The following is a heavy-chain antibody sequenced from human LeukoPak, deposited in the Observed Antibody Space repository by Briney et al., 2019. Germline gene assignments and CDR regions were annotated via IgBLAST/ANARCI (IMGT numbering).Heavy chain of an antibody. J-gene: IGHJ6*02. CDR3: ARSKGGVGYGMDV. Sequence: SETLSLTCTVSGGSISSGGYYWSWIRQHPGKGLEWIGYIYYSGSTYYNPSLKSRVTISVDTSKNQFSLKLSSVTAADTAVYYCARSKGGVGYGMDVWGQGTTVTVSS. V-gene: IGHV4-31*03. D-gene: IGHD2-8*02. CDR2: IYYSGST. CDR1: GGSISSGGYY.